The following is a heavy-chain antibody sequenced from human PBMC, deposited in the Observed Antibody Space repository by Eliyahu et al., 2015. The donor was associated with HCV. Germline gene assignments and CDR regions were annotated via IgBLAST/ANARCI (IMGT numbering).Heavy chain of an antibody. Sequence: EVQLVESGGGLVKPGGSLRLSCAASGXTFXSYSMNWVRQAPGKGLEWVSSISSSSSYIYYADSVKGRFTISRDNAKNSLYLQMNSLRAEDTAVYYCARDATYGSGRVFQHWGQGTLVTVSS. J-gene: IGHJ1*01. CDR2: ISSSSSYI. D-gene: IGHD3-10*01. V-gene: IGHV3-21*01. CDR3: ARDATYGSGRVFQH. CDR1: GXTFXSYS.